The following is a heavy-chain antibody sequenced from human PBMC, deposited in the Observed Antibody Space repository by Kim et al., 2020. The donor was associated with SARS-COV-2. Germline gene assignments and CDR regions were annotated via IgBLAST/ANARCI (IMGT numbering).Heavy chain of an antibody. V-gene: IGHV3-23*01. J-gene: IGHJ5*02. CDR2: ISGSGGST. CDR3: AKESLIRDLPQLLWFGGGWFDP. CDR1: GFTFSSYA. Sequence: GGSLRLSCAASGFTFSSYAMSWVRQAPGKGLEWVSAISGSGGSTYYADSVKGRFTISRDNSKNTLYLQMNSLRAEDTAVYYCAKESLIRDLPQLLWFGGGWFDPWGQGTRVTVSS. D-gene: IGHD3-10*01.